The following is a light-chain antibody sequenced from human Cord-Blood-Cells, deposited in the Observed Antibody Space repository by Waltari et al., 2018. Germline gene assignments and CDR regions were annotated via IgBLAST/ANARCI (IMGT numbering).Light chain of an antibody. Sequence: SYVLTQPPSVSVAPGKTARITCGGNNIGRKSVHWYQQKPGQAPVLVVYDDSDRPSGIPEGFSGSNAGNTATLTIRRVEAGDESDYYWQVWDSSSDHVVFAGGTKRTVL. J-gene: IGLJ2*01. CDR3: QVWDSSSDHVV. V-gene: IGLV3-21*03. CDR1: NIGRKS. CDR2: DDS.